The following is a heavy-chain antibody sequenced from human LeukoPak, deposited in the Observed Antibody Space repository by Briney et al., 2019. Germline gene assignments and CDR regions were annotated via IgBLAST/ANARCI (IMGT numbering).Heavy chain of an antibody. D-gene: IGHD1-26*01. CDR2: IAYDASNE. V-gene: IGHV3-30-3*01. Sequence: GGSLRLSCVASGFTFSSHAMHWVRQAPGKGLEWVAVIAYDASNEYYADSVKGRFTISRDNSKNTLYLQMNSLRTEDTAMYYCVGEVGPRQMNYWGQGTLVTVST. CDR1: GFTFSSHA. CDR3: VGEVGPRQMNY. J-gene: IGHJ4*02.